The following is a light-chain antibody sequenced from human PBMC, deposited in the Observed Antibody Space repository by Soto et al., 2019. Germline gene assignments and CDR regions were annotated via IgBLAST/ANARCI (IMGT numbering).Light chain of an antibody. Sequence: EIVMTQSPATLSVSPAERATLSCRASQSISTNLDWYQQKPGQAPRLLISGASTRATGIPDRFSGSGSGTEFTLTISSLQSEDFAVYYCQQYTIWPLTFGGGTKVEVK. J-gene: IGKJ4*01. CDR2: GAS. CDR1: QSISTN. CDR3: QQYTIWPLT. V-gene: IGKV3-15*01.